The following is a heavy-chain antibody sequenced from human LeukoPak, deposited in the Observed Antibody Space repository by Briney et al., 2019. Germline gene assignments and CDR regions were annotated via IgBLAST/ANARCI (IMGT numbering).Heavy chain of an antibody. CDR3: ARGVLITFGGVIARYYFDY. Sequence: GGSLRLSCAASGFTFSSYSMNWVRQAPGKGLEWVSSISSSSSYIYYADSVKGRFTISRDNAKNSLYLQMNSPRAEDTAVYYCARGVLITFGGVIARYYFDYWGQGTLVTVSS. CDR1: GFTFSSYS. J-gene: IGHJ4*02. CDR2: ISSSSSYI. V-gene: IGHV3-21*01. D-gene: IGHD3-16*02.